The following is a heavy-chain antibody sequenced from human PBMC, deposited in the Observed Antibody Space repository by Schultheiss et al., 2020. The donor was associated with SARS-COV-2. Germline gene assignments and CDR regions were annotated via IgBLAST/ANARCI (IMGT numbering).Heavy chain of an antibody. J-gene: IGHJ5*02. CDR1: GFTFSSYE. CDR2: ISSSGSTI. V-gene: IGHV3-48*03. CDR3: ARGMCSSTSCYPWFDP. D-gene: IGHD2-2*01. Sequence: GESLKISCAASGFTFSSYEMNWVRQAPGKGLEWVSYISSSGSTIYYADSVKGRFTISRDNAKNSLYLQMNSLRAEDTAVYYCARGMCSSTSCYPWFDPWGQGTLVTVSS.